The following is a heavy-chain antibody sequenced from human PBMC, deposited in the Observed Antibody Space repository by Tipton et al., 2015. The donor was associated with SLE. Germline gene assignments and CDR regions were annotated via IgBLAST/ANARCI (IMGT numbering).Heavy chain of an antibody. Sequence: LRLSCTVSGGSISSGGYYWSWIRQPAGKGLEWIGRIYTSGSTKYNPSLESRVTISVDTSKNQFSLRMASVTAADTAVYYCARERDTFDIWGQGTMVTVSS. J-gene: IGHJ3*02. CDR2: IYTSGST. CDR1: GGSISSGGYY. CDR3: ARERDTFDI. V-gene: IGHV4-61*02.